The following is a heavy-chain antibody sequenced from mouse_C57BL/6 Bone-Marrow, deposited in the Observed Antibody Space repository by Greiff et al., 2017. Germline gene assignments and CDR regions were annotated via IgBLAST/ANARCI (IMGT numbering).Heavy chain of an antibody. Sequence: QVQLQQPGAELVKPGASVKLSCKASGYTFTSYWMHWVKQRPGQGLEWIGMIHPNSGSPNYNEKFKSKATLTVDKSSSTADRQLSSLISEDSAVYYGAGGAYDGGYFDVWGTGTTVTVSA. J-gene: IGHJ1*03. CDR2: IHPNSGSP. V-gene: IGHV1-64*01. CDR3: AGGAYDGGYFDV. CDR1: GYTFTSYW. D-gene: IGHD2-10*01.